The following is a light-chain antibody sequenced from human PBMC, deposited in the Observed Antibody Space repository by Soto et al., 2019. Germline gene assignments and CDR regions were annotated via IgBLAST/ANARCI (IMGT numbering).Light chain of an antibody. CDR2: AAS. CDR1: QSISSY. V-gene: IGKV1-39*01. J-gene: IGKJ1*01. CDR3: QQSYSTPQT. Sequence: DLQMTQSPSSLSASVGDRVTITCRASQSISSYLNWYQQKPGKAPKLLIYAASSLQSGVPSRFSGSGSGTDFTLTISSLQPEDFATYYCQQSYSTPQTCGQGTKVDIK.